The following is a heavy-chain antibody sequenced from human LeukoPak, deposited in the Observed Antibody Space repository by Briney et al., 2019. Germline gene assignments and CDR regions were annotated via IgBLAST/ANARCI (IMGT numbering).Heavy chain of an antibody. CDR3: MPNYSTRWYYFYN. CDR1: GFTFSSYW. J-gene: IGHJ4*01. V-gene: IGHV3-7*01. Sequence: GGSLRLSCAASGFTFSSYWMSWVRQAPGKGLEWVANIKQDGSEKYYVDSVKGRFTISRDNAKNSLYLQMNSLRAEDTAVYYCMPNYSTRWYYFYNSGQCTLVTVSS. D-gene: IGHD6-13*01. CDR2: IKQDGSEK.